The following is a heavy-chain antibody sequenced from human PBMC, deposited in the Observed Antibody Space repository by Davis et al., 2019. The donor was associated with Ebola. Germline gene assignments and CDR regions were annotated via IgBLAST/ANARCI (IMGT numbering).Heavy chain of an antibody. CDR3: ARDRVPSAIRSCHS. CDR2: ISSDGSNE. Sequence: GESLKISCAASGFTFSSYVMYWVRRAPGKGLEWVALISSDGSNEYYADSVKGRFTISRDNSKNTLYLQMNSLSAEDTAIYYCARDRVPSAIRSCHSWGQGTLVTVSS. V-gene: IGHV3-30-3*01. D-gene: IGHD2-2*02. J-gene: IGHJ4*02. CDR1: GFTFSSYV.